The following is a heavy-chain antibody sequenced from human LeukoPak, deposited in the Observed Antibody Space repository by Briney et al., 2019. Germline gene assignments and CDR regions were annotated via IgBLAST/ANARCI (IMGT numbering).Heavy chain of an antibody. CDR2: IYYSGST. V-gene: IGHV4-59*12. D-gene: IGHD3-22*01. CDR3: ARDPSSDSSGYYSFDY. J-gene: IGHJ4*02. Sequence: SETLSLTCTVSGASMSSYYWSWIRQPPGKGLEWIGYIYYSGSTNYNPSLKSRVTISVDTSKNQFSLKLSSVTAADTAVYYCARDPSSDSSGYYSFDYWGQGTLVTVSS. CDR1: GASMSSYY.